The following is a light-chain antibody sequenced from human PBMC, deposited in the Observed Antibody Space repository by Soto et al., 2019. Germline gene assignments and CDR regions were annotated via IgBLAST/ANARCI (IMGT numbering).Light chain of an antibody. CDR1: QSVSSN. Sequence: IAMSQSPATLAVSPGERATLSCRASQSVSSNLVWYQQKPGQAPRLLIYGASSRATGIPDRFSGSGSGTDFTLTISRLEPEDFALFYCQYHGSSPITFGQGTRLEI. CDR3: QYHGSSPIT. CDR2: GAS. V-gene: IGKV3-20*01. J-gene: IGKJ5*01.